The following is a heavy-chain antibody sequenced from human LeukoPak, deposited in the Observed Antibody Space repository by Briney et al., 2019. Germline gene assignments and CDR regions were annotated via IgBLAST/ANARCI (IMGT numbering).Heavy chain of an antibody. Sequence: SETLSLTCTVSGGSINSYYWRWIRQPPGKVLEWIGYIYYSGSTNYNPSLKSRVTISVDTSKNHFSLKLSSVTAADTAVYYCARHPPHVVVTALRSFDIWGQRTMVTVSS. CDR3: ARHPPHVVVTALRSFDI. CDR1: GGSINSYY. J-gene: IGHJ3*02. D-gene: IGHD2-21*02. CDR2: IYYSGST. V-gene: IGHV4-59*08.